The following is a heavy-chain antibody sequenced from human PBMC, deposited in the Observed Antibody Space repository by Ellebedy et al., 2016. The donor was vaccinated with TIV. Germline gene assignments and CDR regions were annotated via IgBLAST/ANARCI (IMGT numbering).Heavy chain of an antibody. Sequence: GESLKISCAASGFTFSDYAMSWVRQAPGKGLEWVAVISYDGRNKYYADSVKGRFTISRDNSKNTLSLQMNSLRSEDTAVYYCARGDYGDFSHFDYWGQGTLVTVSS. CDR1: GFTFSDYA. J-gene: IGHJ4*01. CDR3: ARGDYGDFSHFDY. V-gene: IGHV3-30*04. D-gene: IGHD4-17*01. CDR2: ISYDGRNK.